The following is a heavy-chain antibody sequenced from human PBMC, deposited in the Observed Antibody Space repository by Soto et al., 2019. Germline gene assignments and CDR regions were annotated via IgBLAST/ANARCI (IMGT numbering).Heavy chain of an antibody. CDR3: ALRAQCSTAICNRVWFAP. J-gene: IGHJ5*02. CDR1: GFTFDSFA. CDR2: VSASGTGT. Sequence: EVQLLESGGGLVQPWGSLRLSCAASGFTFDSFAMSWVRQTPQRGLEWVSAVSASGTGTLYTDSVKGRFTISRDIAKHPVFLQVSSPRAEDTAVYYCALRAQCSTAICNRVWFAPWGEGTLVTVSS. V-gene: IGHV3-23*01. D-gene: IGHD2-2*02.